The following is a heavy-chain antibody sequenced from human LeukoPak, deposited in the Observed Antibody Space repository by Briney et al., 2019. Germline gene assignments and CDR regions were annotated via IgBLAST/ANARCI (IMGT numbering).Heavy chain of an antibody. D-gene: IGHD3-22*01. V-gene: IGHV3-23*01. CDR1: GCTFSSYA. Sequence: GGYLRLSCAASGCTFSSYALSWVRKAPGKGLEWVSALRGSGGSTYYADSVKGRFTISRDNSKNTLYLQMNSLRAEDTAVYYCAKDLPQWHYDGMFVAFGIWGQGTMVTVSS. J-gene: IGHJ3*02. CDR3: AKDLPQWHYDGMFVAFGI. CDR2: LRGSGGST.